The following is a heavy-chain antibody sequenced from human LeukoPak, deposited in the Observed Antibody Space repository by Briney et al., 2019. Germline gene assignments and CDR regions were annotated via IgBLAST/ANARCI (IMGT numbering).Heavy chain of an antibody. Sequence: GGSLRLSCAASGFTFSSYAMSWVRQAPGKGLEWVSAISGSGGSAYYADSVRGRFTISRDNSKNTLYLQMNSLRAEDTAVYYCAKYRSSWNGDFDYWGQGTLVTVSS. CDR3: AKYRSSWNGDFDY. J-gene: IGHJ4*02. CDR1: GFTFSSYA. V-gene: IGHV3-23*01. D-gene: IGHD6-13*01. CDR2: ISGSGGSA.